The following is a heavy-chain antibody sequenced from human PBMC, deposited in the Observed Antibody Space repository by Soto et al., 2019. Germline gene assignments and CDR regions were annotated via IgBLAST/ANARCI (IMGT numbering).Heavy chain of an antibody. J-gene: IGHJ3*02. CDR3: ARTRSRYYENGFDI. V-gene: IGHV1-2*04. CDR2: INPNSGGT. CDR1: GYTFTGYY. Sequence: GASVKVSCKASGYTFTGYYMHWVRQAPGQGLEWMGWINPNSGGTNYAQKFQGWVTMTRDTSISTAYMELSRLRSDDTAVYYCARTRSRYYENGFDIWGQGTMVPVSS. D-gene: IGHD3-22*01.